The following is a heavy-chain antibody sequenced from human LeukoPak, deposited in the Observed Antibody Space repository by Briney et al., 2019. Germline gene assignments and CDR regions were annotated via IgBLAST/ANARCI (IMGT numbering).Heavy chain of an antibody. CDR3: AKGSSAWNEVFHFDY. CDR2: ISSSGSTI. J-gene: IGHJ4*02. Sequence: GGSLRLSCAASGFTFSSYEMNWVRQAPGKGLEWVSYISSSGSTIYYADSVKGRFTISRDNAKNSLYLQMNSLRAEDMALYYCAKGSSAWNEVFHFDYWGQGTLVTVSS. V-gene: IGHV3-48*03. D-gene: IGHD6-19*01. CDR1: GFTFSSYE.